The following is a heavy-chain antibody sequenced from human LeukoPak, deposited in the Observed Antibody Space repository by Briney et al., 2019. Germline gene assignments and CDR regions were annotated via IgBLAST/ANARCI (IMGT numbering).Heavy chain of an antibody. CDR1: GYRFTNYW. Sequence: PGESLKISCKGSGYRFTNYWIGWVRQMPGKGLEWMGIIHPGDSGTRYSPSFQGQVTISVDESITTASLQWSSLRASDSPIYYCTRGGSSRYGSSDYWGQGTLVTVSS. V-gene: IGHV5-51*01. CDR2: IHPGDSGT. D-gene: IGHD3-10*01. J-gene: IGHJ1*01. CDR3: TRGGSSRYGSSDY.